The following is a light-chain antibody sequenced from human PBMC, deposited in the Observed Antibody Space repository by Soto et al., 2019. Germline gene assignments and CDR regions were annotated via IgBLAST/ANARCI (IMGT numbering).Light chain of an antibody. CDR3: AAWDDSLHGPV. J-gene: IGLJ2*01. CDR2: SNN. V-gene: IGLV1-44*01. Sequence: QSVLTQPPSASGTPGQRVTIPCSGSSSNIGSNTVNWYQQLPGTAPKLLIYSNNQRPSGVPDRFSGSKSGTSASLAISGLQSEDEADYYCAAWDDSLHGPVFGGGTKLTVL. CDR1: SSNIGSNT.